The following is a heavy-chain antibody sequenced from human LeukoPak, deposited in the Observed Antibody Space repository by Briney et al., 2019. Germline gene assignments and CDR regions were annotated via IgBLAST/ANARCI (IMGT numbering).Heavy chain of an antibody. CDR2: ISSTGGTI. Sequence: PGGSLRLSCAASGFTFSTNSMNWVRQAPGKGLEWVSYISSTGGTIYYADSMKGRFTISRDNAKNSLYLQMNSLRAEDTAVYYCARGLLEWPYAFDIWGQGTMVTVSS. V-gene: IGHV3-48*04. CDR1: GFTFSTNS. J-gene: IGHJ3*02. CDR3: ARGLLEWPYAFDI. D-gene: IGHD3-3*01.